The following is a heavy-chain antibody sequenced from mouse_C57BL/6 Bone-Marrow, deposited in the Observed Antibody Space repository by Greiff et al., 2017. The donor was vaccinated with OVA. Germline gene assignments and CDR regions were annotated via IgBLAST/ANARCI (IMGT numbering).Heavy chain of an antibody. CDR3: TRGYSNYYAMDY. Sequence: VPLQQSGAELVRPGASVTLSCKASGYTFTDYEMHWVKQTPVHGLEWIGAIDPETGGTAYNQKFKGKAILTADKSSSTAYMELRSLTSQDSAVYYGTRGYSNYYAMDYWGQGTSVTVSS. V-gene: IGHV1-15*01. D-gene: IGHD2-5*01. CDR2: IDPETGGT. CDR1: GYTFTDYE. J-gene: IGHJ4*01.